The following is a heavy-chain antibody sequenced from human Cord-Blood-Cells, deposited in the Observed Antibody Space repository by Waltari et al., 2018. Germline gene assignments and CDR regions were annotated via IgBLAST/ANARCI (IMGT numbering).Heavy chain of an antibody. CDR2: ISISSSTI. Sequence: EVQLVESGGGLVQPGGSLRLSCAASGFTFSSYSMNWVRQAPGKGLEWVSYISISSSTIYYADSVRGRFTITRDNAKNALYLQMNSLRDEDTAVYYCARVLTLSSAYDCDYWGQGTLVTVAS. CDR3: ARVLTLSSAYDCDY. V-gene: IGHV3-48*02. J-gene: IGHJ4*02. D-gene: IGHD3-9*01. CDR1: GFTFSSYS.